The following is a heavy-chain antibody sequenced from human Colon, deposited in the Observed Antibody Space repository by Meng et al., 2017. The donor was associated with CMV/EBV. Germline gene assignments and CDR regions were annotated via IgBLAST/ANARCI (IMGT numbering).Heavy chain of an antibody. J-gene: IGHJ4*02. CDR3: TTGTWFEY. CDR2: IKRETAGETT. V-gene: IGHV3-15*01. CDR1: GFTFTNAA. Sequence: EVHLVESGGGLVKPGGSLRLSCAASGFTFTNAAMTWVRQASGKGLEWIGRIKRETAGETTDYAAPVKGSFTISRDDSKNTLYLQMNSLKTEDTAVYYCTTGTWFEYWGQGTLVTVSS. D-gene: IGHD1/OR15-1a*01.